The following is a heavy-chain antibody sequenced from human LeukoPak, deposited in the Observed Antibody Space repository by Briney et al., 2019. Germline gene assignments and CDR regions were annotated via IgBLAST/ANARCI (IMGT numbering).Heavy chain of an antibody. J-gene: IGHJ3*02. V-gene: IGHV1-2*02. D-gene: IGHD3-9*01. CDR1: GYTITDYY. CDR3: ARDRERYYDILTGYYGVGAFDI. CDR2: INPNSGGT. Sequence: GASVKVSCKASGYTITDYYMHWVRQAPGKGLEWMGWINPNSGGTNYAQKFLGRGTMIRDTSISTTYMELSRLRSDDTAVYYCARDRERYYDILTGYYGVGAFDIWGQGTMVTVSS.